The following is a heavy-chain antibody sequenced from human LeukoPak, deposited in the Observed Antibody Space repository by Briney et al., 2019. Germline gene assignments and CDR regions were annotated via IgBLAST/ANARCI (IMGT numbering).Heavy chain of an antibody. D-gene: IGHD4-23*01. Sequence: SETLSLTCTVSGGSISSYYWSWIRQPPGKGLEWIGYIYYSGSTNYNPSLKSRVTISVDTSKNQFSLKLSSVTAADTAVYYCARGTSVVTPFLGAFHIWGQGTMVTVSS. CDR3: ARGTSVVTPFLGAFHI. V-gene: IGHV4-59*01. J-gene: IGHJ3*02. CDR2: IYYSGST. CDR1: GGSISSYY.